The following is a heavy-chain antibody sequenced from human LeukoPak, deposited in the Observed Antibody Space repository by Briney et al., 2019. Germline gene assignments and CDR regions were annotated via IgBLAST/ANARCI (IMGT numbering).Heavy chain of an antibody. D-gene: IGHD6-13*01. V-gene: IGHV4-4*07. J-gene: IGHJ5*02. CDR1: GGSINGYY. CDR2: IYNSESI. CDR3: ARDRSSSYTRDWCDP. Sequence: PSETLSLTCTVSGGSINGYYWSWIRQPAGKGLEWIGRIYNSESINYNPSLKSRVTMSIDTSKSQFSLKLNSVTAADTAVYYGARDRSSSYTRDWCDPWGQGALVTVSS.